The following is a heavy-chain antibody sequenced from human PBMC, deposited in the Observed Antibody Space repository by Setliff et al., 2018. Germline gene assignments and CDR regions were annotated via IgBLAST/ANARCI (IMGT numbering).Heavy chain of an antibody. D-gene: IGHD2-15*01. J-gene: IGHJ4*02. CDR2: MNPTSGNT. V-gene: IGHV1-8*01. CDR1: GYTFTSYD. CDR3: ARGSPGRYCSGGSCSYFDY. Sequence: ASVKVSCKASGYTFTSYDINWVRQATGQGLEWMGWMNPTSGNTGYAQKFQGRVTMTRNTSISTAYMELSSMISEDTAVYYCARGSPGRYCSGGSCSYFDYWGQGILVTVSS.